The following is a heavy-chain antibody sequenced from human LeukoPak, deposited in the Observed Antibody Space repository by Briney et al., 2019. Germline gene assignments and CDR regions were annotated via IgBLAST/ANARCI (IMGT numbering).Heavy chain of an antibody. J-gene: IGHJ4*02. Sequence: PSETLSLTCAVYGGSFSGYYWSWIRQPPGKGLEWIGEINHSGSTNYNPSLKSRVTISVDTSKNQFSLKLSSVTAADTAVYFCARSPEGDRRRPLHFDYWGQGTLVTVSS. CDR3: ARSPEGDRRRPLHFDY. CDR2: INHSGST. D-gene: IGHD6-6*01. V-gene: IGHV4-34*01. CDR1: GGSFSGYY.